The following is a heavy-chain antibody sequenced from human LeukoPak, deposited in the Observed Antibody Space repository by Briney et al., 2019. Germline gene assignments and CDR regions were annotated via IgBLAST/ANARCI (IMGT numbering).Heavy chain of an antibody. Sequence: PGGALRLSCVASGFTFSNYWMTGVCHAPGKGLEWVDNIKRDGSEKNYVDSVKRRFTTTKDNAKNTLYLQMNSLRAEDTAVYYCARDAPGNTAIDYWGQGTLVTVSS. D-gene: IGHD5-18*01. CDR1: GFTFSNYW. J-gene: IGHJ4*02. CDR2: IKRDGSEK. CDR3: ARDAPGNTAIDY. V-gene: IGHV3-7*01.